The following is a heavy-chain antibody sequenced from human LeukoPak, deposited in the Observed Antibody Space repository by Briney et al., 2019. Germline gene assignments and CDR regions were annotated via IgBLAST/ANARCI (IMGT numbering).Heavy chain of an antibody. J-gene: IGHJ3*02. D-gene: IGHD2-15*01. Sequence: PSETLSLTCTVSGGSISTYYWNWIRQPAGKGLEWIGRIYTSGSTNYNPSLKSRVTISVDTSKNQFSLKLSSVTAADTAVYYCATTCLGGASCRISDAFDIWGQGTMVTVSS. CDR3: ATTCLGGASCRISDAFDI. V-gene: IGHV4-4*07. CDR1: GGSISTYY. CDR2: IYTSGST.